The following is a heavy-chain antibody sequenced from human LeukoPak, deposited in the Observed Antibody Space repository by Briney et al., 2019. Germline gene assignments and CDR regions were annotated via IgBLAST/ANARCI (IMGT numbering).Heavy chain of an antibody. D-gene: IGHD6-25*01. J-gene: IGHJ4*02. CDR1: GFTFDDYA. Sequence: GGSRRLSCAASGFTFDDYAMHWVRQAPGKGLEWVSGISWNSGSIGYADSVKGRFTISRDNAKNSLYLQMNSLRAEDTALYYCASGFNPHYFDYWGQGTLVTVSS. CDR3: ASGFNPHYFDY. CDR2: ISWNSGSI. V-gene: IGHV3-9*01.